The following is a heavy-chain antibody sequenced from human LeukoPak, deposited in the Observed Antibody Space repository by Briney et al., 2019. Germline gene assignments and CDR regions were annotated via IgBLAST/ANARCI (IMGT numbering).Heavy chain of an antibody. Sequence: ASVKVSCKASGYTFTSYYMHWVRQAPGQGLEWMGIINPSGGSTSYAQKFQGRVTMTRDMSTSTVYMELSSLRSEDTAVYYCAREGIAVVTPPPLYYYYYMDVWGKGTTVTVSS. D-gene: IGHD6-19*01. V-gene: IGHV1-46*01. CDR3: AREGIAVVTPPPLYYYYYMDV. CDR2: INPSGGST. J-gene: IGHJ6*03. CDR1: GYTFTSYY.